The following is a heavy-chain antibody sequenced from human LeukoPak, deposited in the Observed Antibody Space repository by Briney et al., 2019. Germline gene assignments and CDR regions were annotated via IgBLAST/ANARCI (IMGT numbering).Heavy chain of an antibody. CDR3: ASWVYSSSWY. Sequence: ASETLSLTCAVYGGSFRGYSWSWIRQPPGKGLEGIGEINHRGSTNYNPSLQSRVTISVDPSQTQFSLKLSSVPAADTAVYYCASWVYSSSWYWGQRTLVTVSS. V-gene: IGHV4-34*01. CDR2: INHRGST. J-gene: IGHJ4*02. CDR1: GGSFRGYS. D-gene: IGHD6-13*01.